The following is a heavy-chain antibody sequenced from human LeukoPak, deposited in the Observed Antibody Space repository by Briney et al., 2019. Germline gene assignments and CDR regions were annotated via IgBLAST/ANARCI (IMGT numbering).Heavy chain of an antibody. CDR1: GYTFTSYG. CDR3: ARGPRRQQLVRDNWFDP. CDR2: ISADNGNT. D-gene: IGHD6-13*01. J-gene: IGHJ5*02. Sequence: ASVKVSCKGSGYTFTSYGICWVRQAPGEGLEWMGWISADNGNTNYAQKFQGRVTIITDTSTNTAYMELRSLRSDDTAVYYCARGPRRQQLVRDNWFDPWGQGTLVTVSS. V-gene: IGHV1-18*04.